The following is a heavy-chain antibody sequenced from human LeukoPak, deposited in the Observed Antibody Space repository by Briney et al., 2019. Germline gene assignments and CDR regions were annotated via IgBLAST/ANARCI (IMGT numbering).Heavy chain of an antibody. CDR3: ARDSGTTGEVKFDP. V-gene: IGHV4-4*07. D-gene: IGHD3-10*01. J-gene: IGHJ5*02. CDR1: GGSIRSYY. CDR2: IYASGST. Sequence: SETLSLTCTVSGGSIRSYYWSWIRQPAGGGLQWIGRIYASGSTTYNPTLKSRVTMSLDTSKTQFSLRLTSVTAADTAVYCCARDSGTTGEVKFDPWGQGTLVTVSS.